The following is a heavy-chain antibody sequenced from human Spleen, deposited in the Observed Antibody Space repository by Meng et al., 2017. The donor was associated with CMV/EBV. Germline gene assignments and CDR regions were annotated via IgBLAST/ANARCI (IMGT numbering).Heavy chain of an antibody. CDR1: GNYY. J-gene: IGHJ4*02. Sequence: GNYYWRLIRQHPGKGLEWIGYIYYSGSTYYNPSLKSRVTISVDTSKNQFSLKLTSVTAADTAVYYCARGAFGAYYYASSGYLPYWGQGTLVTVSS. V-gene: IGHV4-31*02. CDR2: IYYSGST. D-gene: IGHD3-22*01. CDR3: ARGAFGAYYYASSGYLPY.